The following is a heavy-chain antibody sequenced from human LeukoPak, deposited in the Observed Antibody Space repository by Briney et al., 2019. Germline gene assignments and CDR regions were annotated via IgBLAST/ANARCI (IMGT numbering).Heavy chain of an antibody. CDR3: AARYCSSTSCYDGSDY. V-gene: IGHV4-34*01. Sequence: SETLSLTCAVYGGSFSGYYWSWIRQPPGKGLEWIGEINHSGSTNYNPSLKSRVTISVDTSKNQFSLKLSSVTAADTAVYYCAARYCSSTSCYDGSDYWGQGTLVTVSS. D-gene: IGHD2-2*01. J-gene: IGHJ4*02. CDR2: INHSGST. CDR1: GGSFSGYY.